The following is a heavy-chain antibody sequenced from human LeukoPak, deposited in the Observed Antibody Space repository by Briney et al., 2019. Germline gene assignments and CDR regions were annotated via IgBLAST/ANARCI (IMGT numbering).Heavy chain of an antibody. CDR1: RFTVSSDA. D-gene: IGHD3-22*01. CDR3: AKALRSYYENPPPDY. Sequence: LRLSCAASRFTVSSDAMSWVRQAPGKGLEWVSGIGSGGSIPYYAGSVNVQFTISRDNSKNTLYLQMNRLRAEETAVYYCAKALRSYYENPPPDYWGQGTLVTVSS. V-gene: IGHV3-23*01. J-gene: IGHJ4*02. CDR2: IGSGGSIP.